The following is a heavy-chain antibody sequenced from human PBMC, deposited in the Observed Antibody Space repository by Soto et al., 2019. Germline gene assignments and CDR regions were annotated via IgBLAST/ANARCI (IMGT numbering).Heavy chain of an antibody. V-gene: IGHV3-30-3*01. CDR3: ARDSSDVAPTQYDAFDI. J-gene: IGHJ3*02. Sequence: QVQLVESGGGVVQPGRSLRLSCAASGFTFSSYAMHWVRQAPGKGLEWVAVISYDGSNKYYADSVKGQFTISRDNSKNPLYLQLNSLRAEDTAVYYCARDSSDVAPTQYDAFDIWGQGTMVTVSS. CDR1: GFTFSSYA. D-gene: IGHD2-15*01. CDR2: ISYDGSNK.